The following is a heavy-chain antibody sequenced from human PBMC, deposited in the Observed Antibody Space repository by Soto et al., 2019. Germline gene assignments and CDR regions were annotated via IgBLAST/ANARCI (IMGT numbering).Heavy chain of an antibody. J-gene: IGHJ6*02. D-gene: IGHD3-22*01. CDR2: IWYDGSNK. V-gene: IGHV3-33*01. Sequence: GGSLRLSCAASGFTFSSYGMHWVRQAPGKGLEWVAVIWYDGSNKYYADSVKGRFTISRDNSKNTLYLQMNSLRAEDTAVYYCARGDDSTGYYGMDVWGQGTTVTVSS. CDR3: ARGDDSTGYYGMDV. CDR1: GFTFSSYG.